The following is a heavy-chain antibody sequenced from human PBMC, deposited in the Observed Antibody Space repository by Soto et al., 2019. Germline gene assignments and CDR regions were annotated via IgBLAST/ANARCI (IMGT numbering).Heavy chain of an antibody. CDR2: IYAGNGNT. J-gene: IGHJ4*02. V-gene: IGHV1-3*01. CDR3: ARRQDLDFDY. Sequence: ASVKVSCKTSGYSFTSYAIHWMRQAPGERLEWMGWIYAGNGNTKVPQKFQGRVTFIRDTSARTVYMEVSSLRSEDTAVYYCARRQDLDFDYWGQGTLVTVSS. CDR1: GYSFTSYA.